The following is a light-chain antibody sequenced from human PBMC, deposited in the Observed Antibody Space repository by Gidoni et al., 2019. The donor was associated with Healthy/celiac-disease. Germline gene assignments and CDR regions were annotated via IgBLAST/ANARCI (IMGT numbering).Light chain of an antibody. CDR1: QSISSW. Sequence: DIQMTQSPSTLSASGGDRVTITCRASQSISSWLAWYQQKPGKAPKLLIYKASSLESGVPSGFSGSGSGTEFTLTISSLQPDVFATYYCQQYNSYSYTFGQGTKLEIK. CDR2: KAS. J-gene: IGKJ2*01. CDR3: QQYNSYSYT. V-gene: IGKV1-5*03.